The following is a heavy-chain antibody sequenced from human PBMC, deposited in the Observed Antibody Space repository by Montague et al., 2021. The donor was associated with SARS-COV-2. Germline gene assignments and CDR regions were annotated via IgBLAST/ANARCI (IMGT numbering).Heavy chain of an antibody. CDR1: GDSMTYFY. V-gene: IGHV4-59*01. J-gene: IGHJ4*03. D-gene: IGHD1-1*01. Sequence: SETLSLTCTVSGDSMTYFYWSWIRQTPEKGLEWIGYIFYRGTTKYNPSLESRVTITVDTSKDQFYLKLNSVTAADTAAYYCARGATRTFDYWGQGTTVTVSS. CDR2: IFYRGTT. CDR3: ARGATRTFDY.